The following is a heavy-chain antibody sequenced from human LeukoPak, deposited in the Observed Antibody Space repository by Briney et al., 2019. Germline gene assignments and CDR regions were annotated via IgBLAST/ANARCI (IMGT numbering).Heavy chain of an antibody. V-gene: IGHV3-23*01. CDR2: ISGSGGST. J-gene: IGHJ4*02. D-gene: IGHD4-23*01. Sequence: PGGSLRLSCAASGVTFSSYAMSWVRQAPGKGLEWVSAISGSGGSTYYADFVKGRFTISRDNSKNTLYLQMNSLRAEDTAVYYCAKDPCHTVVTIFDYWGQGTLVTVSS. CDR3: AKDPCHTVVTIFDY. CDR1: GVTFSSYA.